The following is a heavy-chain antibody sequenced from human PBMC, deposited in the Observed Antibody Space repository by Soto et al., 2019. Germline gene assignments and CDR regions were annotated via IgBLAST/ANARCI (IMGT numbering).Heavy chain of an antibody. Sequence: GGSLRLSCVAAGFTFISAAMNWVLQAPGKGLEWVSIISDTGTRTHYADSVEGRFTISRDNSKNTLYLDMNSLRAEDTAVYYCAKSLDIHYKNWFDPWGQGTLVTVAS. CDR1: GFTFISAA. CDR3: AKSLDIHYKNWFDP. CDR2: ISDTGTRT. J-gene: IGHJ5*02. D-gene: IGHD4-4*01. V-gene: IGHV3-23*01.